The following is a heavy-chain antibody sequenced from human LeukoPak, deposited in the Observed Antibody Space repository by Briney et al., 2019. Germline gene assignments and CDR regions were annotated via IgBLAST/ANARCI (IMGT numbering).Heavy chain of an antibody. CDR3: ARGAGEGYTYGRYYFDY. CDR1: GYTFTGYY. Sequence: ASVKVSCKASGYTFTGYYMHWVRQAPGQGLEWMGWINPNSGGTNYAQKFQGRVTMTRDTSISTAYVELSRLRSDDTAVYYCARGAGEGYTYGRYYFDYWGQGTLVTVSS. CDR2: INPNSGGT. J-gene: IGHJ4*02. D-gene: IGHD5-18*01. V-gene: IGHV1-2*02.